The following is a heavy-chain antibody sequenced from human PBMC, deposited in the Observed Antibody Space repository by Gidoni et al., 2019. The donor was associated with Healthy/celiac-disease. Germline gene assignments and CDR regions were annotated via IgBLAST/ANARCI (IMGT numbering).Heavy chain of an antibody. CDR3: TRDDGSGGFDI. J-gene: IGHJ3*02. CDR2: IRNKTNNYAT. D-gene: IGHD2-15*01. CDR1: GFNLSGSA. Sequence: EVQLVESGGGLVEPGGSLTPSCPASGFNLSGSALHWVRQASGKGLEWVRHIRNKTNNYATEYAASVKGRITISRDDSKSTAYLQMNSLKTDDTALYYCTRDDGSGGFDIWGQGTMVTVSS. V-gene: IGHV3-73*01.